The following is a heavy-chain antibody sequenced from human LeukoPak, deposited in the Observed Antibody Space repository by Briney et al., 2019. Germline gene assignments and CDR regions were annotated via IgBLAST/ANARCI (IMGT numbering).Heavy chain of an antibody. J-gene: IGHJ4*02. CDR3: AKGGRGFGELILDY. D-gene: IGHD3-10*01. CDR2: ISGSGGST. CDR1: GLTFSTYA. V-gene: IGHV3-23*01. Sequence: GSLRLSCAASGLTFSTYAMSWVRQAPGKGLEWVSGISGSGGSTYYADSVKGRVTISRDNSKNTLYLQMNSLRAEDTALYYCAKGGRGFGELILDYWGQGTLVTVSS.